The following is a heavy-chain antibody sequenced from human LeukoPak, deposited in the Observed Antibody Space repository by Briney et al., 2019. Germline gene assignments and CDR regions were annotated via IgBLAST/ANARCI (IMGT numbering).Heavy chain of an antibody. D-gene: IGHD3-22*01. Sequence: ASVKVSCTASGYTFTTYYMHWVRQAPGQGLEWVGIINPSGGSTSYAQKFQGRVTMTRDTSTSTVYMELSSLRSEDTAVYYCARATPHYFDSSGYSWDYWGQGTLVTVSS. CDR2: INPSGGST. CDR3: ARATPHYFDSSGYSWDY. V-gene: IGHV1-46*01. CDR1: GYTFTTYY. J-gene: IGHJ4*02.